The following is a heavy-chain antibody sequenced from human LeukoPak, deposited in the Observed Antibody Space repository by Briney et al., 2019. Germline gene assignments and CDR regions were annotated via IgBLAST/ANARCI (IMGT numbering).Heavy chain of an antibody. J-gene: IGHJ4*02. Sequence: GGSLRLSCAASGFTFSYYWMSWVRQAPGKGLEWVANIKQHGSEKYYVDSVKGRFTISRDNAKNSLYLQMNSLRAEDTAVYYCARDDCSGGSCLDYWGQGTLVTVSS. V-gene: IGHV3-7*01. D-gene: IGHD2-15*01. CDR2: IKQHGSEK. CDR3: ARDDCSGGSCLDY. CDR1: GFTFSYYW.